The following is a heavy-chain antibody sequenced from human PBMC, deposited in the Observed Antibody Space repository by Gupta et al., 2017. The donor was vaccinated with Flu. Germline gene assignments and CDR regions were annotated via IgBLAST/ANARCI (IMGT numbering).Heavy chain of an antibody. J-gene: IGHJ5*02. Sequence: VQLAQSGTDVKKPGASVKVSCKASGYTFTGYYIHWVRQAPGQGLEWMGRVNPHSGTTNYEQKFQGRVTLAMDTSISTAYMELTRLTSDDTAVYYCAREKFCSTASCYRWFDPWGQGTLVIVSS. CDR3: AREKFCSTASCYRWFDP. V-gene: IGHV1-2*06. CDR1: GYTFTGYY. D-gene: IGHD2-2*02. CDR2: VNPHSGTT.